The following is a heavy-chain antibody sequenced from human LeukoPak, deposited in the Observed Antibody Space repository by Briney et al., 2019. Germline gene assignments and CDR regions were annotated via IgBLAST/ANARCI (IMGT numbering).Heavy chain of an antibody. Sequence: GGSLRLSCAASGFAFSSYWMSWVRQAPGKGLEWVANINQDGSGKYYVDSVKGRFTISRDNAKNSLYLQMNSLRAEDTAVYYCARVVGAGYFDLWGRGTLVTVSS. J-gene: IGHJ2*01. V-gene: IGHV3-7*01. CDR2: INQDGSGK. D-gene: IGHD1-26*01. CDR3: ARVVGAGYFDL. CDR1: GFAFSSYW.